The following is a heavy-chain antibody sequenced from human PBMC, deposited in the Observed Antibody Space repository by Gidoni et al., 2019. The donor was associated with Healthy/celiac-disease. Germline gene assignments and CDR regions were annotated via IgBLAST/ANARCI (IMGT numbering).Heavy chain of an antibody. D-gene: IGHD3-10*01. CDR2: IKSKTDGGTT. CDR1: GFTFSNAW. CDR3: TTDLMVRGADHRPTPDAFDI. J-gene: IGHJ3*02. V-gene: IGHV3-15*01. Sequence: EVQLVESGGGLVKPGGSLRLSCAASGFTFSNAWMRWVRQAPGKGLEWVGRIKSKTDGGTTDYAAPVKGRFTISRDDSKNTLYLQMNSLKTEDTAVYYCTTDLMVRGADHRPTPDAFDIWGQGTMVTVSS.